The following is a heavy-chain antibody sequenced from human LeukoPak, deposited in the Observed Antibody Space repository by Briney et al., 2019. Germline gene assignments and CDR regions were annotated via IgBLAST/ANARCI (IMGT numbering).Heavy chain of an antibody. CDR3: ARSCTMSNCYSHCDYYYMDV. Sequence: PSETLSLTCSVSGDSISNRAYHWGWVRPSPGKGLEWIGSIYYSGITYHNPSLKSRLTMSVDTSQNHLSLKLRSVTAADTALYYCARSCTMSNCYSHCDYYYMDVWGKGTPVTVSS. J-gene: IGHJ6*03. CDR2: IYYSGIT. D-gene: IGHD2-15*01. CDR1: GDSISNRAYH. V-gene: IGHV4-39*02.